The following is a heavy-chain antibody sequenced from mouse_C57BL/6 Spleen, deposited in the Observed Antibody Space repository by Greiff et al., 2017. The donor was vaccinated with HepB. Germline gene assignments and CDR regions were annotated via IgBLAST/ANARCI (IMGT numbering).Heavy chain of an antibody. CDR1: GYSITSGYY. CDR2: ISYDGSN. J-gene: IGHJ1*03. D-gene: IGHD2-3*01. Sequence: DVKLQESGPGLVKPSQSLSLTCSVTGYSITSGYYWNWIRQFPGNKLEWMGYISYDGSNNYNPSLKNRISITRDTSKNQFFLKLNSVTTEDTATYYCARYDGYYDWYFDVWGTGTTVTVSS. V-gene: IGHV3-6*01. CDR3: ARYDGYYDWYFDV.